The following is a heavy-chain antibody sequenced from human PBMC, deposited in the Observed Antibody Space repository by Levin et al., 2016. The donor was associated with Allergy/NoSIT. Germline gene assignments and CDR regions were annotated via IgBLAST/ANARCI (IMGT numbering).Heavy chain of an antibody. CDR1: GYTFTAHY. J-gene: IGHJ4*02. CDR3: TREDY. V-gene: IGHV1-2*02. Sequence: ASVKVSCKTSGYTFTAHYLHWVRQAPGQGLEWVGWIHPNTGATNYAQKFQGRVSVTRDTSIDIIYMEMSSLRSDDTAVYYCTREDYWGQGTLVTVSS. CDR2: IHPNTGAT.